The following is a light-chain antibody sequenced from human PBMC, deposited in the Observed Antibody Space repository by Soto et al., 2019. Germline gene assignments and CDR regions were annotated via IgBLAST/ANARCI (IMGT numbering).Light chain of an antibody. J-gene: IGKJ1*01. CDR2: AAS. Sequence: DIQMTQSPASLSASIGDTVTIACRASPNIDIYLNWYQHKPGTVPKLLIYAASGLQTGVPSRFSGSGSGTDFSLTISSLQPEYFATYYCQQSRTTPWTFGQGTKVDIK. CDR1: PNIDIY. V-gene: IGKV1-39*01. CDR3: QQSRTTPWT.